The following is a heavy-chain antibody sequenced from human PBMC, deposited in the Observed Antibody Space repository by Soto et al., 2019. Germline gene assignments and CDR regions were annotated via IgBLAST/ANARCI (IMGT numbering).Heavy chain of an antibody. Sequence: ASVKVSCKASGYTFTSYDINWVRQATGQGLEWMGWMNPNSGNTGYAQKFQGRVTMTRNTSISTAYMELSSLRSEDTAVYYCARGSVTSPPRYYYYGMDVWGQGTAVTVSS. CDR3: ARGSVTSPPRYYYYGMDV. CDR1: GYTFTSYD. CDR2: MNPNSGNT. J-gene: IGHJ6*02. V-gene: IGHV1-8*01. D-gene: IGHD4-4*01.